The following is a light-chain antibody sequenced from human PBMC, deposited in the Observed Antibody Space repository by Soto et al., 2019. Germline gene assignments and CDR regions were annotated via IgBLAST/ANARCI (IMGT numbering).Light chain of an antibody. CDR3: MQALQSPRT. CDR2: LGS. V-gene: IGKV2-28*01. CDR1: QRLXXXXXXXX. J-gene: IGKJ2*01. Sequence: DVVMTQSPXXLPVTPXXXXXXSCNSSQRLXXXXXXXXLDWYLQRPGQSPQLLIYLGSNRASGVPDRFSGSGSGTDFTLKISRVEAEDVGVYYCMQALQSPRTFGQGSKLEIK.